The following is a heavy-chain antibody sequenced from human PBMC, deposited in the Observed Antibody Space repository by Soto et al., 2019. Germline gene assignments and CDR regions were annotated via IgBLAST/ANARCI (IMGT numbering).Heavy chain of an antibody. J-gene: IGHJ6*02. CDR1: GGTFSRYA. CDR2: IIAIFGTA. CDR3: ARDIVFGGTYGMDV. V-gene: IGHV1-69*12. Sequence: QVQLVQSGAEVKKPGSSVKVSCKASGGTFSRYAISWVRQAPGQGLEWMGGIIAIFGTANYAQKFQGRVTITADESTSTAYMELSSLTSEDTAVYYCARDIVFGGTYGMDVWGQGATVTVSS. D-gene: IGHD3-16*01.